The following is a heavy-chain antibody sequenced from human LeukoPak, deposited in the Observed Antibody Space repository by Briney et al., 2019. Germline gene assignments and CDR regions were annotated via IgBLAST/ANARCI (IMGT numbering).Heavy chain of an antibody. J-gene: IGHJ4*02. Sequence: GGSLRLSCASSGFSFTNYAMTWVRQAPGKGLEWVAAISNSGGNTYYADSVKGRFTISRDNSNSTLYLQMYSLRAEDTALYYCTRGTGIARPDYWGQGTLVTVSS. CDR1: GFSFTNYA. V-gene: IGHV3-23*01. CDR3: TRGTGIARPDY. CDR2: ISNSGGNT. D-gene: IGHD6-6*01.